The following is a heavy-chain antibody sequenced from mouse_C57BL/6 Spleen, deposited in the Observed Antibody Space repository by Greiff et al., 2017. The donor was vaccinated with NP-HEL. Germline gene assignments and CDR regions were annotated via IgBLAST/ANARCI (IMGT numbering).Heavy chain of an antibody. J-gene: IGHJ2*01. CDR2: IDPENGDT. V-gene: IGHV14-4*01. CDR1: GFNIKDDY. CDR3: TTLYGSNY. Sequence: EVQLQQSGAELVRPGASVKLSCTASGFNIKDDYMHWVKQRPEQGLEWIGWIDPENGDTEYASKFQGKATITADTSSNTAYLQLSSLTSEDTAVYYCTTLYGSNYWGQGTTLTVSS. D-gene: IGHD1-1*01.